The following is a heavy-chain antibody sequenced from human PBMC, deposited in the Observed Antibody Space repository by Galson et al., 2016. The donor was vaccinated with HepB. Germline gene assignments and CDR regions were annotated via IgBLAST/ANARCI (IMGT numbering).Heavy chain of an antibody. CDR2: ISPSSDYI. CDR3: VRNLFTGGADYSVDY. CDR1: GFSFNIFS. D-gene: IGHD4-11*01. Sequence: SLRLSCAASGFSFNIFSVSWVRQAPGKGLEWVSSISPSSDYIYHADSVKGRFTISRDNAKKSLYLQMSSLRGDDTAIYYCVRNLFTGGADYSVDYWGQGTPVTVSA. V-gene: IGHV3-21*01. J-gene: IGHJ4*02.